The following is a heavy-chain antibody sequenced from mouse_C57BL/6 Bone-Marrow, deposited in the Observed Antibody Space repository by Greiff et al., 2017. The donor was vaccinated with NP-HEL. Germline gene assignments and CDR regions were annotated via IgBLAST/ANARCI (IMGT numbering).Heavy chain of an antibody. V-gene: IGHV3-6*01. CDR2: LTYDGSN. CDR3: ARGEDDGYWFAY. CDR1: GYSFTSGFF. Sequence: EVHLQESGPGLVKPSQSLSLSCSVTGYSFTSGFFWYLIRQPPRNLLYFMGFLTYDGSNNYNHSLKNRISITRDTSKNQFFLKLNSVTTEDTATYYCARGEDDGYWFAYWGQGTLVTVSA. D-gene: IGHD2-3*01. J-gene: IGHJ3*01.